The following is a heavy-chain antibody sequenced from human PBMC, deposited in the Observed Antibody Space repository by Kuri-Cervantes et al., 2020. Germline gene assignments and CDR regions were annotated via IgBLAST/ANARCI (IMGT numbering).Heavy chain of an antibody. J-gene: IGHJ1*01. V-gene: IGHV3-23*01. Sequence: GESLKISCAASGFTFSSYAMSWVRQAPGKRLEWVSAISGSGGSTYYADSVKGRFTISRDNANNSLYLQMNSLGAEDMAMYYCARGPSSGWQKSAEYFHYWGQGILVTVSS. CDR3: ARGPSSGWQKSAEYFHY. CDR1: GFTFSSYA. CDR2: ISGSGGST. D-gene: IGHD6-19*01.